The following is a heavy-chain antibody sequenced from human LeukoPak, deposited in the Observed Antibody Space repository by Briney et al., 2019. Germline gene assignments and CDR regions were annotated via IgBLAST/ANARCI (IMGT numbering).Heavy chain of an antibody. CDR2: MNPNSGNT. CDR3: ARGRVYCSGGSCYNWFDP. J-gene: IGHJ5*02. CDR1: GYTFTSYD. V-gene: IGHV1-8*01. D-gene: IGHD2-15*01. Sequence: ASVKVSCKASGYTFTSYDINWVRRATGQGLEWMGWMNPNSGNTGYAQKFQGRVTMTRNTSISTAYMELSSLRSEDTAVYYCARGRVYCSGGSCYNWFDPWGQGTLVTVSS.